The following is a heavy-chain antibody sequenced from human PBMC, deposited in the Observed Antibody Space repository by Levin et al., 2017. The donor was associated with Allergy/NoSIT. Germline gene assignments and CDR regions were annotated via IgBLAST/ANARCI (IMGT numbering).Heavy chain of an antibody. D-gene: IGHD4-11*01. V-gene: IGHV3-48*01. Sequence: PAGGSLRLSCVASGFTFSSYSMNWFRLAPGKGLEWISYITPISDRIDYADSVNGRFTISRDNAKNSLYLQMNSLRAEDTAVYYCARDVSYSFDFWGQGTLVTVSS. J-gene: IGHJ4*02. CDR3: ARDVSYSFDF. CDR2: ITPISDRI. CDR1: GFTFSSYS.